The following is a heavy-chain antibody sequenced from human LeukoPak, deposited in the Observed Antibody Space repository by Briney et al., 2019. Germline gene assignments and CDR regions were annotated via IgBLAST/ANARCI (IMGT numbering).Heavy chain of an antibody. V-gene: IGHV3-23*01. Sequence: GGSLRLSYAASGFTFSTYAMSWVRQAPGKGLEWVSAISGSGGSPYYADSVKGRFTISRDNSRNTLFLQMKSLRAEDTAVYYCAKAVLYYGDFDYWGQGTLVTVSS. CDR2: ISGSGGSP. J-gene: IGHJ4*02. D-gene: IGHD3-22*01. CDR1: GFTFSTYA. CDR3: AKAVLYYGDFDY.